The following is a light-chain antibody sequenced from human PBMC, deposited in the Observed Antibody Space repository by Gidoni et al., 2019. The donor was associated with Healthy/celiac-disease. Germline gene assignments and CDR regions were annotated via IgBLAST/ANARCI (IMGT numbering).Light chain of an antibody. J-gene: IGKJ4*01. V-gene: IGKV3-15*01. CDR3: LQDKNWPPHT. Sequence: EIVTTQSPATLSVSPGDSATLSCRASQSVSSNLAWYLQKPGQAPRLLIYCASTRASGIPARFSGSGSGTEFTLTISRLQSEDVAVYYCLQDKNWPPHTFGEGTKVEIK. CDR2: CAS. CDR1: QSVSSN.